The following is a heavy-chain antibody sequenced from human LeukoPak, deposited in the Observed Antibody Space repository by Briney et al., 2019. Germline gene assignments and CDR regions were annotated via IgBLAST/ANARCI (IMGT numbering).Heavy chain of an antibody. CDR1: GFTFSSYA. CDR2: ISYDGSNK. J-gene: IGHJ4*02. V-gene: IGHV3-30*04. D-gene: IGHD2-2*01. Sequence: GGSLRLSCAASGFTFSSYAMHWVRQAPGKGLEWVAVISYDGSNKYYADSVKGRFTISRDNSKNTLYLQMNNVRAEDTAIYYCARVACSSTSCPDYWGQGALVTVSS. CDR3: ARVACSSTSCPDY.